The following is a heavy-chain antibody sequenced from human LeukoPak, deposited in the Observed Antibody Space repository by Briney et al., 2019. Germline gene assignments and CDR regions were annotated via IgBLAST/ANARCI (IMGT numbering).Heavy chain of an antibody. V-gene: IGHV3-64*04. CDR1: GFTFSTYV. CDR2: ISSNGDNT. J-gene: IGHJ4*02. D-gene: IGHD1-26*01. CDR3: ARGQWELLLVDY. Sequence: GGSLRLSCSVSGFTFSTYVMHWVRQAPGKGLEYVSAISSNGDNTYYADSVKGRFTISRDNSKNTLYLQMNSLRAEDTAVYYCARGQWELLLVDYWGQGTLVTVSS.